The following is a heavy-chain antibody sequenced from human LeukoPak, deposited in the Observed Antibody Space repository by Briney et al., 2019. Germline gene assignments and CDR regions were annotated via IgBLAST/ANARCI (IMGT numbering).Heavy chain of an antibody. CDR3: ARGVCSSTSCHYYYYYYMDV. CDR1: GYSISSGYY. Sequence: SETLSLTCTVSGYSISSGYYWGWIRQPPGKGLEWIGSIYHSGSTYYNPSLKSRGTISVDTSKNQFSLKLSSVTAADTAVYYCARGVCSSTSCHYYYYYYMDVWGKGTTVTVSS. J-gene: IGHJ6*03. D-gene: IGHD2-2*01. V-gene: IGHV4-38-2*02. CDR2: IYHSGST.